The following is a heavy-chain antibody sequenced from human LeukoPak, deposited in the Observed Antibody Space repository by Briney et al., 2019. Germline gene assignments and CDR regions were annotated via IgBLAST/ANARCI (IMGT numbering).Heavy chain of an antibody. J-gene: IGHJ5*02. CDR2: INPNSGGT. Sequence: GASVKASCKASGYTFTGYYMHWVRQAPGQGLEWMGWINPNSGGTNYAQKFQGRVTMTRDTSISTAYMELSRLRSDDTAVYYCARALITIFGVANWFDPWGQGTLVTVSS. D-gene: IGHD3-3*01. CDR3: ARALITIFGVANWFDP. V-gene: IGHV1-2*02. CDR1: GYTFTGYY.